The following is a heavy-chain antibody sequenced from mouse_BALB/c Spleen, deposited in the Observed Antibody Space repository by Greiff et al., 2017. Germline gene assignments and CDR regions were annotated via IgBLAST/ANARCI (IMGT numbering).Heavy chain of an antibody. D-gene: IGHD6-2*01. V-gene: IGHV1-87*01. J-gene: IGHJ2*01. CDR3: AVSYY. CDR1: GYTFTSYW. Sequence: QVQLKESGAELARPGASVKLSCKASGYTFTSYWMQWVKQRPGQGLEWIGAIYPGDGDTRYTQKFKGKATLTADKSSSTAYMQLSSLASEDSAVYYCAVSYYWGQGTTLTVSS. CDR2: IYPGDGDT.